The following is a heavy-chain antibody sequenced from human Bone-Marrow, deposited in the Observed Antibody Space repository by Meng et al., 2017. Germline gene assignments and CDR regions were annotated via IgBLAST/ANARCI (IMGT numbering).Heavy chain of an antibody. CDR1: GSTFNRYE. J-gene: IGHJ4*02. V-gene: IGHV1-8*01. Sequence: VKSGAEVKKPCASVKVSCKVSGSTFNRYEINWVRQATGQGLEWIGWMNPNSGNTGYAQNFQGRVTMTRNTSISTAYMELSSLRSDDTAVYYCARAVTMVRGVIWYFDYWGQGTLVTVSS. CDR3: ARAVTMVRGVIWYFDY. D-gene: IGHD3-10*01. CDR2: MNPNSGNT.